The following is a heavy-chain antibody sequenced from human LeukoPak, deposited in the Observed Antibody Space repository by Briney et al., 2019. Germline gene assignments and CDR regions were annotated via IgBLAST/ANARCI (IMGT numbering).Heavy chain of an antibody. D-gene: IGHD2-15*01. J-gene: IGHJ4*02. Sequence: SETLSLTCAVYGGSFSGYYWSWIRQPPGKGLEWIGEINHSGSTYYNPSLKSRVTMSVHTSKNQFSLKLSSVTAADTAVYYCAKFGGMCDSMVVAATRRFDYWGQGTLVTVSS. CDR1: GGSFSGYY. V-gene: IGHV4-34*01. CDR2: INHSGST. CDR3: AKFGGMCDSMVVAATRRFDY.